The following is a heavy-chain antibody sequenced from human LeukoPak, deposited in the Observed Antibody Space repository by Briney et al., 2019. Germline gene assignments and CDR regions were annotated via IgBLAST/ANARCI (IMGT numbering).Heavy chain of an antibody. D-gene: IGHD3-16*01. CDR3: ARFVSDYVWEGFDY. CDR2: INWNGGST. CDR1: GFTFDDYG. J-gene: IGHJ4*02. V-gene: IGHV3-20*04. Sequence: GGSLRLSCAASGFTFDDYGMSWVRHAPGKGLEWVSGINWNGGSTGYADSVKGRFTISRDNAKNSLYLQMNSLRAEDTALYYCARFVSDYVWEGFDYWGQGTLVTVSS.